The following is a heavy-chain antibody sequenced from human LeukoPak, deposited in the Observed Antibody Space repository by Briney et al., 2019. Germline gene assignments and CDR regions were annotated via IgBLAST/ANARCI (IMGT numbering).Heavy chain of an antibody. CDR1: GGTFSSYA. CDR2: IIPIFGTA. Sequence: SVKVSCKASGGTFSSYAISWVRQAPGQGLEWMGRIIPIFGTANYAQKFHGRVTITTDESTSTAYMELSSLRSEDTAVYYCASSPGYYDSSGYGYWGQGTLVTVSS. V-gene: IGHV1-69*05. D-gene: IGHD3-22*01. J-gene: IGHJ4*02. CDR3: ASSPGYYDSSGYGY.